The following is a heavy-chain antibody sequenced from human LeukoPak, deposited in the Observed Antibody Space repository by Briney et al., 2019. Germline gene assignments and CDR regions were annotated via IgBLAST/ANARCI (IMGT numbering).Heavy chain of an antibody. J-gene: IGHJ6*02. D-gene: IGHD3-10*01. Sequence: SETLSLTCAVYGGSLSGYYWSWIRQPPGKRLEWIGEINHSGNTNYNPSLKSRVTISVDTSKNQFSLKLSSVTAADTAVYYCARVKGSGRYYYYGMDVWGQGTTVTVSS. V-gene: IGHV4-34*01. CDR3: ARVKGSGRYYYYGMDV. CDR1: GGSLSGYY. CDR2: INHSGNT.